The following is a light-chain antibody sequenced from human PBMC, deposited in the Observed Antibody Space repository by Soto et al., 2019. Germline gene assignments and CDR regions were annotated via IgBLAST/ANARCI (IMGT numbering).Light chain of an antibody. CDR2: DAS. J-gene: IGKJ4*01. CDR3: QQYNSFSIT. CDR1: QSISSW. Sequence: DIQMTQSPSTLSASVGDRVTITCRASQSISSWLAWYQQKPGKAPQLLIYDASSLQSGVPSSFSGSGSGTEFTLTISSLQPDDFATYYCQQYNSFSITFGGGTKVEIK. V-gene: IGKV1-5*01.